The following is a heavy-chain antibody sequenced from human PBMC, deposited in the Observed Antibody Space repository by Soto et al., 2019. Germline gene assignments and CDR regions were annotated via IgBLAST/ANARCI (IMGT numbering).Heavy chain of an antibody. CDR2: ISWNSGTI. V-gene: IGHV3-9*01. CDR3: AKDIGGAVAGTFDD. D-gene: IGHD6-19*01. Sequence: EVQLVESGGGLVQPGRSLRLSCAASGFIFDDYAMHWVRQAPGKGLEWVSGISWNSGTIGYAGSVKGRFTISRENAKRSLYLQMNSLRVGDTALYYCAKDIGGAVAGTFDDWGQGTLVTVSS. J-gene: IGHJ4*02. CDR1: GFIFDDYA.